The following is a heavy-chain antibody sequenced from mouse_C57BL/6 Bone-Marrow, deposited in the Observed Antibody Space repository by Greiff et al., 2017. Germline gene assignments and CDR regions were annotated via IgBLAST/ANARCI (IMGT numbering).Heavy chain of an antibody. CDR3: AKPRLDY. CDR2: INPGSGGT. J-gene: IGHJ2*01. CDR1: GYAFTNYL. Sequence: QVQLQQSGAELVRPGTSVKVSCKASGYAFTNYLIEWVKQRPGQGLEWIGVINPGSGGTNYNEKLKGKATLTADKASSTAYMQLSSLTSDDSAVYFSAKPRLDYWGQGTTLTVSS. V-gene: IGHV1-54*01.